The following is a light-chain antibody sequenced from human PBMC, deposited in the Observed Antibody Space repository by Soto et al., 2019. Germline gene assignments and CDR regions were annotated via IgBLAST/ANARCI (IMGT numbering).Light chain of an antibody. CDR1: QSINTY. J-gene: IGKJ1*01. CDR3: QESYSHLWGT. V-gene: IGKV1-39*01. CDR2: GAS. Sequence: QLTQSPSSLSASVGDRVIITCRTSQSINTYLNWYQQKPGKAPKVLIYGASTLKSGVPLRFSGSGSGTDFTLTISSLEPEDFATYFCQESYSHLWGTCGQGTKVDIK.